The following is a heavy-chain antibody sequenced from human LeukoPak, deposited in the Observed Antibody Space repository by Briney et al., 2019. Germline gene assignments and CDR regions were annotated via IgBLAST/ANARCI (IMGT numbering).Heavy chain of an antibody. J-gene: IGHJ4*02. V-gene: IGHV4-59*01. Sequence: SETLSLTCTVSGGSISSYYWSWIRQPPGKGLEWIGYIYYSGSTNYNPSLKSRVTISVDTSKNQFSLKLSSVTAADTAVYYCARSIGPASYFMGFWCQETLVTVSS. CDR2: IYYSGST. CDR1: GGSISSYY. CDR3: ARSIGPASYFMGF. D-gene: IGHD2/OR15-2a*01.